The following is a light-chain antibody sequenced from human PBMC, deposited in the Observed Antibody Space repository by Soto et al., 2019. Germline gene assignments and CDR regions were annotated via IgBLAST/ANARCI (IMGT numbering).Light chain of an antibody. CDR3: SSYTRGSTLEV. Sequence: QSALTQPASVSGSPGQSITISCTGTSSDVGGYNYVSWYQQHPGKAPKLMIYDVSNRPSGVSNRFSGSKSGNTASLTISGLQAEDEADYYCSSYTRGSTLEVFGTGTKLTVL. J-gene: IGLJ1*01. CDR2: DVS. CDR1: SSDVGGYNY. V-gene: IGLV2-14*01.